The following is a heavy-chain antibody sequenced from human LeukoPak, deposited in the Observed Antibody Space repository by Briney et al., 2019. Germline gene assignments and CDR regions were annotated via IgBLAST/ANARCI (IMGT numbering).Heavy chain of an antibody. CDR2: IYYSGST. CDR1: GGSISSSSYY. CDR3: ARQGVQYQLLREAFDI. D-gene: IGHD2-2*01. Sequence: PSETLSLTCTVSGGSISSSSYYWGWIRQPPGKGLEWIGSIYYSGSTYYNPSLKSRVTISVDTSKNQFSLKLSSVTAADTAVYYCARQGVQYQLLREAFDIWGQGTMVTVSS. V-gene: IGHV4-39*01. J-gene: IGHJ3*02.